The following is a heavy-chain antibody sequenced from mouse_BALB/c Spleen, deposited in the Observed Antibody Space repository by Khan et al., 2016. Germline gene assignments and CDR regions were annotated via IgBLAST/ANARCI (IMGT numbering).Heavy chain of an antibody. CDR3: LRDAMDY. Sequence: VQLKQSGPDLVKPGASVKISCKASGYSFSGYYLDWVKQSHDKSLEWIRRINPNNGGSKYNQKFKDKTILTVDRSSTTAYMELRSLTSEDSAVYYCLRDAMDYWGQGTSVTVSS. V-gene: IGHV1-18*01. CDR1: GYSFSGYY. J-gene: IGHJ4*01. CDR2: INPNNGGS. D-gene: IGHD3-1*01.